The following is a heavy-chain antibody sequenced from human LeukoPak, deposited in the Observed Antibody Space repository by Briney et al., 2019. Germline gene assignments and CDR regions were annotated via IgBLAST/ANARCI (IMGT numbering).Heavy chain of an antibody. V-gene: IGHV4-39*01. CDR2: IYYSGST. D-gene: IGHD3-10*01. CDR3: ARRQYGSGSYYTPPDY. J-gene: IGHJ4*02. CDR1: GGSISSSRYY. Sequence: SETLSLTCTVSGGSISSSRYYWGWIRQPPGKGLEWIGSIYYSGSTYYNPSLKSRVTISVDTSENQFSLKLSSVTAADTAVYYCARRQYGSGSYYTPPDYWGQGTLVTVSS.